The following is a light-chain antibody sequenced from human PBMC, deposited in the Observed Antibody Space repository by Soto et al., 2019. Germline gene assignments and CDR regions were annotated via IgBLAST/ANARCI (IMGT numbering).Light chain of an antibody. J-gene: IGKJ2*01. V-gene: IGKV3-15*01. CDR1: QSVSTS. CDR2: GAS. CDR3: QQYSNWPPFT. Sequence: EIVMTQSPATLSVSPGERAILSCRASQSVSTSLAWYQKKPGQAPKLLIFGASTRDTGIPARFSGSGSGTEFTLTISSLQSEDLAVYYCQQYSNWPPFTFGQGTKLEI.